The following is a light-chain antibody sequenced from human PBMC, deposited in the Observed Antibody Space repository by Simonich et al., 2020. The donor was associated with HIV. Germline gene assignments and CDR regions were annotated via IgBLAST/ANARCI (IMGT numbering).Light chain of an antibody. V-gene: IGLV2-11*01. CDR3: SSYAGTYTVL. CDR1: SSDVGTYKY. CDR2: DVD. J-gene: IGLJ3*02. Sequence: QSALTQPRSVSGSPGQSVSISCPGTSSDVGTYKYVSWYQQHPGKAPKLMIFDVDKRPSGVPDRFSGSKSGNTASLTISGLQTEDESDYYCSSYAGTYTVLFGGGTKLTVL.